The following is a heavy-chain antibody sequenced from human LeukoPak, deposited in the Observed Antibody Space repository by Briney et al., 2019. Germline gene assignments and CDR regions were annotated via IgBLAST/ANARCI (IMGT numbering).Heavy chain of an antibody. D-gene: IGHD5-12*01. V-gene: IGHV4-59*01. CDR3: AREDSGLPL. CDR1: GGSISIYY. CDR2: IYYSGRT. J-gene: IGHJ4*02. Sequence: SETLSLTCTVSGGSISIYYWSWIRQPPGKGLEWIGYIYYSGRTNYNPSLKSRVTISVDTSKNQFSLKLSSVTAADKAVYYCAREDSGLPLWGQGTLVTVSS.